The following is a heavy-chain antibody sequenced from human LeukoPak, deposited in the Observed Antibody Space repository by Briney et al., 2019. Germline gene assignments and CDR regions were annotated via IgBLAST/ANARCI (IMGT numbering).Heavy chain of an antibody. Sequence: GESLKISCKGSGYSFTSYWIGWVRQMPGKGLEWMGIIYPGDSDTRYSPSFQGQVTISADKSIGTAYLQWSSLKASDTAMYYCARQRKEGYYYYYMDVWGKGTTVTVSS. CDR2: IYPGDSDT. CDR1: GYSFTSYW. J-gene: IGHJ6*03. CDR3: ARQRKEGYYYYYMDV. V-gene: IGHV5-51*01.